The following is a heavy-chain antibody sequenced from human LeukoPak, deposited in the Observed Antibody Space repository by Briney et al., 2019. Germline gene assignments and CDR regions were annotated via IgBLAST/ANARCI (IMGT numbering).Heavy chain of an antibody. CDR2: IKQDGSEK. CDR1: GFTFSSHW. CDR3: AREWY. Sequence: PGRTLRLSCAASGFTFSSHWMSWVRQATGKGLEWVANIKQDGSEKYYVDSVKGRFTISRDNAKNSLYLQMNSLRAEDTAVYYCAREWYWGQGTLVTVSS. J-gene: IGHJ4*02. V-gene: IGHV3-7*01.